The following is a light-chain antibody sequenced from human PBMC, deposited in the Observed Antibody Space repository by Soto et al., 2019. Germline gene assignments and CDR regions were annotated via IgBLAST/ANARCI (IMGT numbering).Light chain of an antibody. Sequence: DIQMTQSPSSLSASVGDRVTITCRASQSISSYLNWYQQKPGKAPKLLIYAASSLQSGVPSRFSGSGSGTDFTLTISSLQPDDFATYYCQQSYSTPLYTFGQGNKLEIK. J-gene: IGKJ2*01. CDR2: AAS. V-gene: IGKV1-39*01. CDR3: QQSYSTPLYT. CDR1: QSISSY.